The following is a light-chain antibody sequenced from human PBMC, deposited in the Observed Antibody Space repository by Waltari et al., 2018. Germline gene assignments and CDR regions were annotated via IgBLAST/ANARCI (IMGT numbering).Light chain of an antibody. Sequence: EVLMTQSPATLSVSLGERATLSCRASQSISRNLAWYQQKPGQAPRLLIYGASTRAPGIPDRFSGSGSGTEFTLSISGVQSEDFGVYYCQQYNNWRTFGQGTRLEI. CDR1: QSISRN. V-gene: IGKV3D-15*01. CDR2: GAS. J-gene: IGKJ2*01. CDR3: QQYNNWRT.